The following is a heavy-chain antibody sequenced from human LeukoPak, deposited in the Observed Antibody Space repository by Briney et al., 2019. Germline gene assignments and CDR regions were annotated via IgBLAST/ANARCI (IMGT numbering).Heavy chain of an antibody. J-gene: IGHJ4*02. CDR2: ISGSGSST. CDR1: GFTFSSYG. CDR3: AKRAVVIRVVLVGFHKEAYYFES. D-gene: IGHD2-21*01. Sequence: GGSLRLSCAASGFTFSSYGMIWVRQAPGKGLEWVSGISGSGSSTHYADSVRGRFTISRDNPKNTLYLQMNSLRAEDTAVYFCAKRAVVIRVVLVGFHKEAYYFESWGQGALVTVSS. V-gene: IGHV3-23*01.